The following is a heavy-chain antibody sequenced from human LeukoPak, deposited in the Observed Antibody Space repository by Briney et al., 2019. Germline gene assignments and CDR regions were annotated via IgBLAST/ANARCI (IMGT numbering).Heavy chain of an antibody. CDR1: GFTFSSYA. D-gene: IGHD4-17*01. Sequence: GRSLRLSCAASGFTFSSYAMHWVRQAPGKGLEWVAVISYDGSNKYYADSVKGRFTISRDNAKNSLYLQMNSLRAEDTAVYYCALGDYGKPFDYWGQGTLVTVSS. V-gene: IGHV3-30-3*01. J-gene: IGHJ4*02. CDR2: ISYDGSNK. CDR3: ALGDYGKPFDY.